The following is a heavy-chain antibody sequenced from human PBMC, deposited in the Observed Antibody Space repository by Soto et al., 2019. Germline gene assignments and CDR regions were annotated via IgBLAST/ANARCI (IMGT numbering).Heavy chain of an antibody. V-gene: IGHV1-3*01. CDR1: GYTFTSNA. Sequence: ASVKVSCKSSGYTFTSNAIHWVRQAPGQSLEWMGWVNAGNGYTKYLQNFQGRVTITSDTSASTASVTAADTAVYYCARQEANYVGGQYFFDSWSQGTLVTVSS. CDR2: VNAGNGYT. CDR3: NYVGGQYFFDS. J-gene: IGHJ4*02. D-gene: IGHD3-10*01.